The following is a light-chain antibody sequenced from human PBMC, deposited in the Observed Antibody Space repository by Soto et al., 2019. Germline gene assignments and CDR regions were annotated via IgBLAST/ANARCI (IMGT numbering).Light chain of an antibody. J-gene: IGKJ1*01. CDR1: QSVSSSY. V-gene: IGKV3-20*01. CDR3: QQYGSSSWT. CDR2: GAS. Sequence: EIVLTQSPGTLSLSPGERATLSCRASQSVSSSYLAWYQQKPGQAPRLLIYGASSRATGIPDRFSGSGSRPDFTLTISRLEPEDFALYYCQQYGSSSWTFGQGTKVEIK.